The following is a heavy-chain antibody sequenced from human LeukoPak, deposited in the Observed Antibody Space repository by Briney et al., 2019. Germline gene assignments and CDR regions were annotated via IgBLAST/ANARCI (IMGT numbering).Heavy chain of an antibody. CDR1: GYTFTSYY. Sequence: GASVKVSCKASGYTFTSYYMHWVRQAPGQGLEWMGITNPSGGSTSYAQKFQGRVTMTRDTSTSTVYMELSSLRSEDTAVYYCFLGGPPESYFDYWGQGTLVTVSS. CDR2: TNPSGGST. CDR3: FLGGPPESYFDY. V-gene: IGHV1-46*01. J-gene: IGHJ4*02. D-gene: IGHD2-15*01.